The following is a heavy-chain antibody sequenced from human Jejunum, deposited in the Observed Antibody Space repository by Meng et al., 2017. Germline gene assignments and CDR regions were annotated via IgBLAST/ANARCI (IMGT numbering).Heavy chain of an antibody. D-gene: IGHD2-21*02. Sequence: SLKISCAAPRFTFSNYEMNWVRPAPGRGLEWVSYIGESGNRIHYAESVKGRFTISRDNAKNSLYLQMNSLRAEDTAVYYCAREELYCGGGCHDYWGQGTLVTVSS. CDR2: IGESGNRI. V-gene: IGHV3-48*03. CDR1: RFTFSNYE. J-gene: IGHJ4*01. CDR3: AREELYCGGGCHDY.